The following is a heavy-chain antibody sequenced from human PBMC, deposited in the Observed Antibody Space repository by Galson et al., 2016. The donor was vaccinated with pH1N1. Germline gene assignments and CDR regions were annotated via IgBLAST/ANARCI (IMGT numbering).Heavy chain of an antibody. CDR1: GYTFTSFG. Sequence: SVKVSCKASGYTFTSFGITWVRQAPEQGLEWMGGIIPMFPTPTYAQKFQGRVTITADASTSTAYMELGSLRSEDTAVYYCARPDQGAPYYYYGMDVWGQGTTVTVSS. CDR2: IIPMFPTP. V-gene: IGHV1-69*13. J-gene: IGHJ6*02. CDR3: ARPDQGAPYYYYGMDV. D-gene: IGHD3-16*01.